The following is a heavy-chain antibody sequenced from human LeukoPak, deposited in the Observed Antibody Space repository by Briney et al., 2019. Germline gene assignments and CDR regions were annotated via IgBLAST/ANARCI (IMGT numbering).Heavy chain of an antibody. CDR3: AKDPTDFDSSGQTYFDY. J-gene: IGHJ4*02. CDR2: ISGGGDII. CDR1: GFTFSSYG. V-gene: IGHV3-23*01. D-gene: IGHD3-22*01. Sequence: GGSLRLSCAASGFTFSSYGMSWVRQAPGKGLEWVSGISGGGDIIYYSDSVKGRFTISRDNSKNTLFLQMNSLRAEDSALYYCAKDPTDFDSSGQTYFDYWGQGTLVTVSS.